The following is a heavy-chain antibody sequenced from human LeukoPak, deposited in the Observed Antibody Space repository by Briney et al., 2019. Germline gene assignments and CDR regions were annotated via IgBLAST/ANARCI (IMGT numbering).Heavy chain of an antibody. CDR3: ARGDGGYYSPYFDY. J-gene: IGHJ4*02. V-gene: IGHV3-53*01. D-gene: IGHD3-22*01. CDR2: VYSGGTT. Sequence: GGSLRLSCAASGFTVSSKHMTWVRQAPGKGLEWVSVVYSGGTTYYADSVKGRFTISKDNSKNTLYLQMNSLRAEDTAVYYCARGDGGYYSPYFDYWGQGTLVTVSS. CDR1: GFTVSSKH.